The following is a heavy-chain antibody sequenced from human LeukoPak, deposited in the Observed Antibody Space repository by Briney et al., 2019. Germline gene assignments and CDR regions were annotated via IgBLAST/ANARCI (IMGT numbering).Heavy chain of an antibody. V-gene: IGHV1-18*01. D-gene: IGHD3-10*01. CDR2: IIANNGHT. CDR3: ARWYGSGTYYNEGFDP. Sequence: ASVKVSCKASGYTFTSYAISWVRQSPGQGLEWMGWIIANNGHTKYAETLQGRVTMTTDPSTSTAYMELRSLRSDDTALYYCARWYGSGTYYNEGFDPWGQGTLVTVSS. CDR1: GYTFTSYA. J-gene: IGHJ5*02.